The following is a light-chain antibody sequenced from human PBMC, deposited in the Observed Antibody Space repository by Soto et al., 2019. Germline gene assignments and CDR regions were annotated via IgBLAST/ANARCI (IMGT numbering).Light chain of an antibody. CDR1: SSNIGAGYD. V-gene: IGLV1-40*01. J-gene: IGLJ3*02. CDR3: HSYDSSLSAVV. Sequence: QAVVTQPPSVSGAPGQRVTISCTGTSSNIGAGYDVHWYQQLPGKAPTLLIYSNNDRPSGVPDRFSGSKSGTSASLAITGLQADDEAGYYCHSYDSSLSAVVFGGGTKLTVL. CDR2: SNN.